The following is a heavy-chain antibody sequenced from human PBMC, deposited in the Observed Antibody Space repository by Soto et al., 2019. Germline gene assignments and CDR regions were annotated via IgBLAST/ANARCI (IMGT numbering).Heavy chain of an antibody. CDR2: INYSGST. D-gene: IGHD3-22*01. J-gene: IGHJ4*02. CDR3: ARGSYYYDSSGYYHY. V-gene: IGHV4-59*08. Sequence: SETLSLTCSVSGGFMSRYFWTWIRQSPGKGLEWIGHINYSGSTNYNPSLKSRVSISIDTSRTQFSLKLSSVTAADTAVYYCARGSYYYDSSGYYHYWGQRTLVTVSS. CDR1: GGFMSRYF.